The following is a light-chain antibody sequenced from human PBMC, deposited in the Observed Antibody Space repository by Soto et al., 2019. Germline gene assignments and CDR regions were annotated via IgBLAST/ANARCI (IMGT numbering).Light chain of an antibody. V-gene: IGLV2-23*01. Sequence: QSALTQPASVSRSPGQSITISCTGTSSDVGSYNLVSWYQQHPGKAPKLMIYEGSKRPSGVSNRFSGSKSGNTASLTISGLQAEDEADYYCCSYAGSSTVVFGGGTKVTVL. J-gene: IGLJ2*01. CDR3: CSYAGSSTVV. CDR2: EGS. CDR1: SSDVGSYNL.